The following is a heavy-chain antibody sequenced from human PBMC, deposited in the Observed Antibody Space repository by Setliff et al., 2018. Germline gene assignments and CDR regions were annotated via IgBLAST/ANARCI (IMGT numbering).Heavy chain of an antibody. CDR1: GFTFSSYA. V-gene: IGHV3-23*01. J-gene: IGHJ4*02. Sequence: GGSLRLSCAASGFTFSSYAMSWVRQAPGKGLEWVSAISGSGGSTYYADSVKGRFTISRDNAKNSLYLQMNSLRAEDAAVYYCARGIHLGGYFDYGGQGTLVTVSS. CDR3: ARGIHLGGYFDY. CDR2: ISGSGGST. D-gene: IGHD3-10*01.